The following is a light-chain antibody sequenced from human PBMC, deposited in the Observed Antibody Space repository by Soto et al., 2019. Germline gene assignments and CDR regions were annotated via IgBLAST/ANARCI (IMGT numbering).Light chain of an antibody. V-gene: IGLV2-23*01. CDR1: SCDVGSYNL. J-gene: IGLJ2*01. Sequence: QSALTQPASVSGSPGQSITISCTGTSCDVGSYNLVSWYQQHPGKAPKLMIYEGSKRPSGVSNRFSGSKSGNTASLTISGLQAEDEADYYCCSYAGSSTPPFGGGTKLTVL. CDR3: CSYAGSSTPP. CDR2: EGS.